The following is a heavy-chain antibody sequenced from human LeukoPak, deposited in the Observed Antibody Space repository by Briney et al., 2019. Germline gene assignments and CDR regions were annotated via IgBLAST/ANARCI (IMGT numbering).Heavy chain of an antibody. Sequence: GGSLRLSCAASGFTFSTYNMNWVRQAPGKGLEWLSYISSGSSTIYYADSVKGRFTISRDNAKNSLYLQMNSLRAEDTAVYYCAREYSRLFGRAFDIWGQGTMVTVSS. V-gene: IGHV3-48*04. D-gene: IGHD6-13*01. CDR3: AREYSRLFGRAFDI. CDR1: GFTFSTYN. J-gene: IGHJ3*02. CDR2: ISSGSSTI.